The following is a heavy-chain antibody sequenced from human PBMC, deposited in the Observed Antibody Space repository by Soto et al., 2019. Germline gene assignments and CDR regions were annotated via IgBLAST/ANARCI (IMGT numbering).Heavy chain of an antibody. V-gene: IGHV3-30*18. Sequence: GGSLRLSCAASGFTFSSYGMHWVRQAPGKGLEWVAVISYDGSNKYYADSVKGRFTISRDNSKNTLYLQTNSLRAEDTAVYYCAKDMSIFGVVISSFYYGMDVWGQGTTVTVSS. J-gene: IGHJ6*02. D-gene: IGHD3-3*01. CDR3: AKDMSIFGVVISSFYYGMDV. CDR2: ISYDGSNK. CDR1: GFTFSSYG.